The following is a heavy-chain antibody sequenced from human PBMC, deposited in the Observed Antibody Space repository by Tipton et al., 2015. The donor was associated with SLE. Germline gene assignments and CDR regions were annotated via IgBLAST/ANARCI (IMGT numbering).Heavy chain of an antibody. Sequence: TLSLTCAVYGGSFSGYYWSWIRQPPGKGLEWIGEINHSGSTNYNPSLKSRVTISVDTSKNQFSLKLSSVTAADTAVYYCARGGGYCTNGVCYTAWGQGTLVIVSS. D-gene: IGHD2-8*01. CDR3: ARGGGYCTNGVCYTA. CDR2: INHSGST. CDR1: GGSFSGYY. J-gene: IGHJ5*02. V-gene: IGHV4-34*01.